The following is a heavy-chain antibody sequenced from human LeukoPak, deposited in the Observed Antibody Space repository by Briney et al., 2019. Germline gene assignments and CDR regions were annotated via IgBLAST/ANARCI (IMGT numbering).Heavy chain of an antibody. J-gene: IGHJ5*02. Sequence: GGSLRLSCEASGFTFSSYGMHWVRQARGKGLEWVAVISYDGSNKYYADSVKGRFTISRDNSKNTLYLQMNSLRTEDTAVYYCARTRAAAGYSSFWFDPWGQGTLVTVSS. CDR2: ISYDGSNK. CDR1: GFTFSSYG. V-gene: IGHV3-30*03. D-gene: IGHD6-13*01. CDR3: ARTRAAAGYSSFWFDP.